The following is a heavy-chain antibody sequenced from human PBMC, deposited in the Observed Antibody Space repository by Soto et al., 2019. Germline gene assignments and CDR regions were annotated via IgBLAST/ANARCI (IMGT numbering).Heavy chain of an antibody. V-gene: IGHV3-72*01. D-gene: IGHD1-26*01. J-gene: IGHJ4*01. CDR1: GFTFSDHY. Sequence: EVQLVKSGRGLVQPGGSQRLSCAASGFTFSDHYMDWVRQAPGKGLKWVGRIRNKANSYTTDYAASVKGRFTISRDDSKDSLYLQMNSLKTEDTAIYYCARDSGKGAYFDYWGHGTLATVSS. CDR3: ARDSGKGAYFDY. CDR2: IRNKANSYTT.